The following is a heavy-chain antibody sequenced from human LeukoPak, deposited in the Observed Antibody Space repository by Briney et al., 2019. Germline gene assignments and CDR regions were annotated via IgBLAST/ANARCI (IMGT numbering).Heavy chain of an antibody. D-gene: IGHD2-15*01. CDR2: IYYSGST. Sequence: SETLSLTCTVSGGSISSSSYYWGWIRQPPGKGLEWIGSIYYSGSTYYNPSLKSRVTISVDTSKNQFSLKLSSVTAADTAVYYCASIVVVVAATVPWFDYWGQGTLLTVSS. J-gene: IGHJ4*02. V-gene: IGHV4-39*01. CDR1: GGSISSSSYY. CDR3: ASIVVVVAATVPWFDY.